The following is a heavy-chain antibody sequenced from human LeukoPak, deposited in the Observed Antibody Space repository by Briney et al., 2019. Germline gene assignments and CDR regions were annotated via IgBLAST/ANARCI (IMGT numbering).Heavy chain of an antibody. CDR3: SRHAHSPSYEF. CDR1: GFTFSSYG. Sequence: NPGGSLRLSCAASGFTFSSYGMHWVRQAPGKGLEWVGSIYYSGNTYYNPSLKSRVTISVDASQNQFSLKLFSLTAADTAVYYCSRHAHSPSYEFWGQGILVTVSS. CDR2: IYYSGNT. J-gene: IGHJ4*02. V-gene: IGHV4-39*01. D-gene: IGHD3-3*01.